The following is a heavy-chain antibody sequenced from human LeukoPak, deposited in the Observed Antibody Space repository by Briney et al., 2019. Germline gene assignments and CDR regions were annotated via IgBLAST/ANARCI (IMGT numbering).Heavy chain of an antibody. CDR1: GGSISSDY. CDR3: ARIHSG. D-gene: IGHD6-13*01. CDR2: ISSSGSTI. Sequence: LSLTCSVSGGSISSDYWSWVRQAPGKGLEWVSYISSSGSTIYYADSVKGRFTISRDNAKNSLYLQMNSLRAEDTAVYYCARIHSGWGQGTTVTVSS. J-gene: IGHJ6*02. V-gene: IGHV3-48*03.